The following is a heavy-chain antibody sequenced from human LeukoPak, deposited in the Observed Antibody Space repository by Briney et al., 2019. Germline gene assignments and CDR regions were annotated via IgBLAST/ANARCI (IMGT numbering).Heavy chain of an antibody. Sequence: ASVKVSCKASGYTFIGYYIHWVRQAPGEGLEWMGWINPNSGDTNYAQKFQGWVTMTRDTSISTAYMELSRLNSDDTAVFYCAKNMGYGDYWYFDLWGRGTLVTVSS. D-gene: IGHD4-17*01. V-gene: IGHV1-2*04. CDR2: INPNSGDT. CDR1: GYTFIGYY. CDR3: AKNMGYGDYWYFDL. J-gene: IGHJ2*01.